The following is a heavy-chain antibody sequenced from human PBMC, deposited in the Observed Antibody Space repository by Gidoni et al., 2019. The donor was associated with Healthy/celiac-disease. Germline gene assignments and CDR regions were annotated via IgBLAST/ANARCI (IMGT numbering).Heavy chain of an antibody. CDR3: ARIPDWSGYYPGFDP. CDR1: AFSLSNARMG. D-gene: IGHD3-3*01. J-gene: IGHJ5*02. Sequence: QVTLKESGPVLVKPTETLTLTCTVSAFSLSNARMGVSWIRQPPGKALEWLAHIFSNDEKSYSTSRKSRLTISKDTSKSQVVLTMTNMDPVDTATYYCARIPDWSGYYPGFDPWGQGTLVTVSS. V-gene: IGHV2-26*01. CDR2: IFSNDEK.